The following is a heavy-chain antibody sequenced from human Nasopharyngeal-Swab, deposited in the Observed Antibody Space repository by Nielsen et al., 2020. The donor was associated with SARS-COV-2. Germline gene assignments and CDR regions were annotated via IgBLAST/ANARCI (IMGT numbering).Heavy chain of an antibody. D-gene: IGHD6-13*01. Sequence: GESLKISCAASGFTFRSYGMHWVRQAPGKGLEWVAVIWYDGSNKYYADSVKGRFTISRDNSKNTLYLQMNSLRAEDTAVYYCARDRIAAAGDAFDIWGQGTMVTVSS. J-gene: IGHJ3*02. CDR1: GFTFRSYG. CDR3: ARDRIAAAGDAFDI. CDR2: IWYDGSNK. V-gene: IGHV3-33*01.